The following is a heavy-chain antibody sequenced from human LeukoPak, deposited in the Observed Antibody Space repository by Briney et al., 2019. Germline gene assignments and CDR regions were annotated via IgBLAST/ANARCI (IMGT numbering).Heavy chain of an antibody. CDR1: GFTFSSYA. V-gene: IGHV3-30-3*01. CDR3: ARGELRGFDY. D-gene: IGHD1-26*01. Sequence: PGGSLRLSCAASGFTFSSYAMHWVRQAPGKGLEWVAVISYDGSNKYYADSVKGRFTISRDNSKNTLYLQMNSLRAEDTAVYYCARGELRGFDYWGQGTLVTVSS. J-gene: IGHJ4*02. CDR2: ISYDGSNK.